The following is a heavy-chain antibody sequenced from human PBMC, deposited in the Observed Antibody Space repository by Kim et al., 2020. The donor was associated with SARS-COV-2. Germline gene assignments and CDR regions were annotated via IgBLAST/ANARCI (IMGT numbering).Heavy chain of an antibody. CDR2: ISYDGSNK. J-gene: IGHJ6*03. CDR3: AGSGIAAPDVAKYYYYYYYMGV. CDR1: GFTFSSYA. D-gene: IGHD6-13*01. V-gene: IGHV3-30-3*01. Sequence: GGSLRLSCAASGFTFSSYAMHWVRQAPGKGLEWVAVISYDGSNKYYADSVKGRFTISRDNSKNTLYLQMNSLRAEDTAVYYCAGSGIAAPDVAKYYYYYYYMGVWGKGTTVTVSS.